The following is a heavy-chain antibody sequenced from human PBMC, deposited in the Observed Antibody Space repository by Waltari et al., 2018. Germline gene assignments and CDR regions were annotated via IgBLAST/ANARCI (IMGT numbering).Heavy chain of an antibody. CDR1: AAPLRGHY. D-gene: IGHD6-19*01. J-gene: IGHJ4*02. Sequence: QMKLLESGPGLVKPSETLSLTCTVSAAPLRGHYWSWIRQHAGKGLEWIGRVYSTGATNYNPSLGRRATISVDTARKQVSLKLTSVTAADTAMYFCAESDSGSWQYFFNSWGQGALVTVSS. CDR2: VYSTGAT. V-gene: IGHV4-4*07. CDR3: AESDSGSWQYFFNS.